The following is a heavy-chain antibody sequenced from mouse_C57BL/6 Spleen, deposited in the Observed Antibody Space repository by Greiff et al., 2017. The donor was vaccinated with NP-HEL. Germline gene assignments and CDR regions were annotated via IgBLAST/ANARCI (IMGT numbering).Heavy chain of an antibody. J-gene: IGHJ2*01. D-gene: IGHD1-1*01. CDR1: GFTFSDYN. CDR3: ARVAFYCGSSYFDY. CDR2: INYDGSST. Sequence: DVKLVESEGGLVQPGSSMKLSCTASGFTFSDYNMAWVRQVPEKGLEWVANINYDGSSTYYLDSLQSRFIISRDNAKNILYLQMSSLKSEDTATYYCARVAFYCGSSYFDYWGQGTTLTVSS. V-gene: IGHV5-16*01.